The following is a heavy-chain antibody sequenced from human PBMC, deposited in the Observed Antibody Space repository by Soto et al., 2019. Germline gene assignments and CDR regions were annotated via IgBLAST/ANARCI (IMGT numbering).Heavy chain of an antibody. CDR2: IKEDGSER. CDR1: GFTFSSYW. J-gene: IGHJ4*02. V-gene: IGHV3-7*04. D-gene: IGHD3-10*01. Sequence: EVQLVESGGGLVQPGGSLRLSCAASGFTFSSYWMSWVRQAPGKGLEWGANIKEDGSERYYVDSVKGRFTISRDNAKNSLYLQMKSLRAEDTAVYYCARATGADKEDYWGQGTLVTVSS. CDR3: ARATGADKEDY.